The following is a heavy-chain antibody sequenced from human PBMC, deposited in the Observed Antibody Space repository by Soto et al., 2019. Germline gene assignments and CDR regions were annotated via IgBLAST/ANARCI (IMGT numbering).Heavy chain of an antibody. CDR3: AKDNGGFSLGY. Sequence: EVQLVESGGGLVQPGRSLRLSCAASGFTFDDYAMHWVRQAPGKGLEWVSGISWNSGSIGYADSVKGRFTISRDNAKNSLYRQMNSLRAEDTALYYCAKDNGGFSLGYWGQGTLVTVSS. CDR1: GFTFDDYA. V-gene: IGHV3-9*01. D-gene: IGHD3-10*01. J-gene: IGHJ4*02. CDR2: ISWNSGSI.